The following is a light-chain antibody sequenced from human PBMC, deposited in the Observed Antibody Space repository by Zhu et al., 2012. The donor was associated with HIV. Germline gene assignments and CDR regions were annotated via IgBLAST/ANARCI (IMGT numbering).Light chain of an antibody. Sequence: AIRMTQSPPSLSASTGDRVTITCRASQGISTFLAWYQQKPGKAPNLLISFASTLQSGVPSRFSGSGSGTDFTLTISCLQSEDFTTYYCQQYYSYPWTFGQGTKV. J-gene: IGKJ1*01. CDR1: QGISTF. CDR2: FAS. CDR3: QQYYSYPWT. V-gene: IGKV1-8*01.